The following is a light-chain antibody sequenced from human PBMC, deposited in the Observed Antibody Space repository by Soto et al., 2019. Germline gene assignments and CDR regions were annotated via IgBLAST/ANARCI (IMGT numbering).Light chain of an antibody. CDR2: RAS. Sequence: IVLTQSPANLSVSPGERATLSCRASESVSDDLAWYQQKPGRAPRLLIYRASTRAAGVSARISGSGSGTKFTLSISSLQPEDSAVYYCQQYYNWPPWTFGQGTKVDI. CDR3: QQYYNWPPWT. V-gene: IGKV3-15*01. J-gene: IGKJ1*01. CDR1: ESVSDD.